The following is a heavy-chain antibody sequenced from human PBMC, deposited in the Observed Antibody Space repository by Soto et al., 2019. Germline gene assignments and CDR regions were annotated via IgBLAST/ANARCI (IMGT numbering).Heavy chain of an antibody. D-gene: IGHD2-8*02. J-gene: IGHJ6*02. Sequence: ASVKVSCKASGYTFTSSYIHWVRQAPGQGPEWMGIINPTSGGASYAQNLQGRVTMTRDTSTRTVYMELNSLRSDDTAVYYGARGPGASGLDVWGQGTTVTVAS. CDR2: INPTSGGA. CDR3: ARGPGASGLDV. CDR1: GYTFTSSY. V-gene: IGHV1-46*01.